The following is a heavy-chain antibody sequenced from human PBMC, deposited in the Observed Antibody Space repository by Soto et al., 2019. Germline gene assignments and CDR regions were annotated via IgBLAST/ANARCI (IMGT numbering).Heavy chain of an antibody. J-gene: IGHJ4*02. CDR2: ISSSSSYM. CDR3: ARDRLQRPDY. V-gene: IGHV3-21*01. CDR1: GFTFSSYS. Sequence: GGSLRLSCAASGFTFSSYSMNWVRQAPGKGLEWVSSISSSSSYMYYADSVKGRFTISRDNAKNSLYLQMNSLRAEDTAVYYCARDRLQRPDYWGQGTLVTVSS.